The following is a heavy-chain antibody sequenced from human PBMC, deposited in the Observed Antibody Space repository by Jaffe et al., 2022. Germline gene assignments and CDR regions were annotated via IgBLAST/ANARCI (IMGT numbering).Heavy chain of an antibody. CDR3: ARWTRGQPDC. CDR2: SKNKANSYIT. Sequence: EVQLVESGGGLVQPGGSVRLSCAASGFTLSDHYVDWVRQAPGKGLEWVGRSKNKANSYITEYAASVKDRFTISRDDSKNSLYLQMNSLKTEDTAVYYCARWTRGQPDCWGQGTLVTVSS. J-gene: IGHJ4*02. D-gene: IGHD2-2*01. CDR1: GFTLSDHY. V-gene: IGHV3-72*01.